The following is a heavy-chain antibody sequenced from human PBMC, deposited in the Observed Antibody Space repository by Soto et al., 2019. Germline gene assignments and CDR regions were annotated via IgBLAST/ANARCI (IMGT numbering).Heavy chain of an antibody. V-gene: IGHV3-66*01. CDR3: ARGYDFWSGYYASYYYYGMDV. CDR1: GFTVSSNY. CDR2: IYSGGST. Sequence: GGSLRLSCAASGFTVSSNYMSWVRQAPGKGLEWVSVIYSGGSTYYADSVKGRFTISRDNSKNTLYLQMNSLRAEDTAVYYCARGYDFWSGYYASYYYYGMDVWGQGTTVTVSS. J-gene: IGHJ6*02. D-gene: IGHD3-3*01.